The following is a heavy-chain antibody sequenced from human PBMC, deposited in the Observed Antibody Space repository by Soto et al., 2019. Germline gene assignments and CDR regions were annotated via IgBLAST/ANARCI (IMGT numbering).Heavy chain of an antibody. CDR3: AREGSSSSWGTNNWFDP. V-gene: IGHV1-2*04. D-gene: IGHD6-13*01. CDR1: GYTFTGYY. CDR2: INPNSGGT. Sequence: QVQLVQSGAEVKKPGASVKVSCKASGYTFTGYYMHWVRQAPGQGLEWMGWINPNSGGTNYAQKFQGWVTMTRDTSISTAYMELSRLRSADTAVYYCAREGSSSSWGTNNWFDPWGQGTLVTVSS. J-gene: IGHJ5*02.